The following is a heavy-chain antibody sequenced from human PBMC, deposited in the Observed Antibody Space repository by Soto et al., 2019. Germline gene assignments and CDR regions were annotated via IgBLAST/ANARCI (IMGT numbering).Heavy chain of an antibody. D-gene: IGHD3-3*01. CDR1: GGSISSYY. Sequence: SETLSLTCTVSGGSISSYYWSWIRQPPGKGLEWIGYIYYSGSTNYNPSLKSRVTISVDTSKNQFSLKLSSVTAADTAVYYCARAPYYDFWSGSPFDYWGQGTLVTVSS. J-gene: IGHJ4*02. CDR3: ARAPYYDFWSGSPFDY. V-gene: IGHV4-59*01. CDR2: IYYSGST.